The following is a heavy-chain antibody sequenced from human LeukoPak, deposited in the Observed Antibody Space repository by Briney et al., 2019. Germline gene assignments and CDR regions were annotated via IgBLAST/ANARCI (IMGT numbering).Heavy chain of an antibody. J-gene: IGHJ4*02. CDR1: GFTFSNYD. CDR2: IRYDGSTK. V-gene: IGHV3-30*02. D-gene: IGHD2-2*01. Sequence: PGGSLRLSCAASGFTFSNYDMHWVRQAPGKGLEWVAFIRYDGSTKHYADSVQGRFTISRDNSKNTLYLQMNSLRAEDTAVYYCASETPFVVLPAATVFDYWAREPWSPSPQ. CDR3: ASETPFVVLPAATVFDY.